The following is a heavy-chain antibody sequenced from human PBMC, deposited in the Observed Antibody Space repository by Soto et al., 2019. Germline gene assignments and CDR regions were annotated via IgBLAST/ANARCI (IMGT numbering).Heavy chain of an antibody. CDR2: GSYSGTT. Sequence: SETLSLTCTVSGVSVSSGSFYWAWIRQPPGKGLEWIGFGSYSGTTNYRPSLKSRVTISVDTSRSQISLKVSSLTAADTAVYYCARGATVTQYDYWGQGTLVTVSS. CDR1: GVSVSSGSFY. J-gene: IGHJ4*02. V-gene: IGHV4-61*01. D-gene: IGHD4-17*01. CDR3: ARGATVTQYDY.